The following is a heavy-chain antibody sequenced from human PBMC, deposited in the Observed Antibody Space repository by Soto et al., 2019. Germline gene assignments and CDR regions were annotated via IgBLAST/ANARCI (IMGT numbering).Heavy chain of an antibody. CDR3: ARARGIAAAGTGYYYYMDV. CDR1: GCTFSSYG. D-gene: IGHD6-13*01. J-gene: IGHJ6*03. Sequence: PGGSLKLSCAASGCTFSSYGMHWVSKATGKGLEWVAVIWYDGSNKYYADSVKGRFTISRDNSKNTLYLQMNSLRAEDTAVYYCARARGIAAAGTGYYYYMDVWGKGTTVTVSS. V-gene: IGHV3-33*01. CDR2: IWYDGSNK.